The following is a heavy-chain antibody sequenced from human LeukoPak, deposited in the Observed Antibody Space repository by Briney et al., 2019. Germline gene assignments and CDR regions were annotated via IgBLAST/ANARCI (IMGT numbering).Heavy chain of an antibody. CDR2: IYYSGST. CDR3: ARSGDYHYYDSSGLFDY. Sequence: SETLSLTCTVSGGSISSSSYYWGWIRQPPGKGLEWIGSIYYSGSTYYNPSLKSRVTISVDTSKNQFSLKLSSVTAADTAVYYCARSGDYHYYDSSGLFDYWGQGTLVTVSS. CDR1: GGSISSSSYY. D-gene: IGHD3-22*01. J-gene: IGHJ4*02. V-gene: IGHV4-39*07.